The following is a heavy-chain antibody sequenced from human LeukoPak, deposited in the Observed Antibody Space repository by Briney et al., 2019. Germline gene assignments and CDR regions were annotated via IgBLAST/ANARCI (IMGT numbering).Heavy chain of an antibody. CDR3: ATKKQQVTPIDY. D-gene: IGHD6-13*01. Sequence: GASVKVSCKASGYTFTGYYIHWVRQAPGQGLEWMGWINPNSGGTKYEQKFQGRVTMTRDTSISTAYMELSRLRSDDTAVYYCATKKQQVTPIDYWGQGTLVTVCS. CDR2: INPNSGGT. CDR1: GYTFTGYY. V-gene: IGHV1-2*02. J-gene: IGHJ4*02.